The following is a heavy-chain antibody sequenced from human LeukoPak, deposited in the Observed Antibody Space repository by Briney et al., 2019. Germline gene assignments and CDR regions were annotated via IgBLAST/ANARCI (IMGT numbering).Heavy chain of an antibody. CDR3: AKDPLSTTYNWFDP. CDR1: GFTFSSYA. V-gene: IGHV3-23*01. Sequence: GGSLRLSCAASGFTFSSYAMSWVRQAPGKGLEWVSAISGSGGSTYYADSVKGRFTISRDNSKNTLYLQMNSLRAEDTAVYCCAKDPLSTTYNWFDPWGQGTLVTVSS. D-gene: IGHD4-17*01. CDR2: ISGSGGST. J-gene: IGHJ5*02.